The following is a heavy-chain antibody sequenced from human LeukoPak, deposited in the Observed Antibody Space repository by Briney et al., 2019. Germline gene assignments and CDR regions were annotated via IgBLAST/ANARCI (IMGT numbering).Heavy chain of an antibody. CDR3: ARGYDYGGNSLDGFDP. CDR2: INAGNGNT. J-gene: IGHJ5*02. CDR1: GYTFTSYA. Sequence: GASVKVSCKASGYTFTSYAMHWVRQAPGQRLEWMGWINAGNGNTKYSQKFQGRVTITRNTSISTAYMELSSLRSEDTAVYYCARGYDYGGNSLDGFDPWGQGTLVTVSS. D-gene: IGHD4-23*01. V-gene: IGHV1-3*01.